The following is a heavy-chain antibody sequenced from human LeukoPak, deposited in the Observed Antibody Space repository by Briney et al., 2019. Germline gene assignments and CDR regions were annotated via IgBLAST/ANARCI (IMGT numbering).Heavy chain of an antibody. V-gene: IGHV1-46*01. CDR1: GYTFTSYY. J-gene: IGHJ4*02. D-gene: IGHD3-9*01. CDR2: INPSGGST. CDR3: ARPYYDILTGYFDGYYFDY. Sequence: ASVKVSCKASGYTFTSYYMHWVRQAPGQGLEWMGIINPSGGSTSYAQKFQGRVTMSRDTSTSTVYMELSSLRSEDTAVYYCARPYYDILTGYFDGYYFDYWGQGTLVTVSS.